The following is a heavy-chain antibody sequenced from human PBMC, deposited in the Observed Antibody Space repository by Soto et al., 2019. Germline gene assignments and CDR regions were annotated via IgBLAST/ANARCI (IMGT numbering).Heavy chain of an antibody. J-gene: IGHJ4*02. CDR2: IYYSGST. CDR1: GGSISSYY. V-gene: IGHV4-59*01. D-gene: IGHD2-2*02. CDR3: ARSYPSRTFDY. Sequence: PSETLSLTCTVSGGSISSYYWSWIRQPPGKGLEWIGYIYYSGSTNYNPSLKSRVTISVDTSKNQFSLKLSSVTAADTAVYYCARSYPSRTFDYWGQGTLVTVSS.